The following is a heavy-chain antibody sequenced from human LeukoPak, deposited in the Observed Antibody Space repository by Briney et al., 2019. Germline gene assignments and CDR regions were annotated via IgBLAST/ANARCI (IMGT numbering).Heavy chain of an antibody. CDR1: GGTFSSYA. Sequence: ASVKVSCKASGGTFSSYAISWVRRAPGQGLEWMGGIIPIFGTANYAQKFQGRVTITADESTSTAYMELSSLRSEDTAVYYCFSPVVPAANGADNWFDPWGQGTLVTVSS. V-gene: IGHV1-69*01. D-gene: IGHD2-2*01. CDR3: FSPVVPAANGADNWFDP. J-gene: IGHJ5*02. CDR2: IIPIFGTA.